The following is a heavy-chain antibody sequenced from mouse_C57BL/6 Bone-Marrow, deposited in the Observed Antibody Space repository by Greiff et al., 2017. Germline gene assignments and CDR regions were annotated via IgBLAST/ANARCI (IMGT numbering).Heavy chain of an antibody. CDR2: IYPGSGNT. CDR3: ARGGALYFDY. V-gene: IGHV1-76*01. Sequence: VQLQQSGAELVRPGASVKLSCKASGYTFTDYYINWVKQRPGQGIEWIARIYPGSGNTYYNEKFKGKATLTAEKSSSTAYMQLSSLTSEDSAVYFCARGGALYFDYWGQGTTLTGSS. CDR1: GYTFTDYY. J-gene: IGHJ2*01.